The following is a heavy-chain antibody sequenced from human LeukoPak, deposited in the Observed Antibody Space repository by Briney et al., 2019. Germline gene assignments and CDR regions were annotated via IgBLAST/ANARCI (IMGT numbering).Heavy chain of an antibody. V-gene: IGHV4-59*01. CDR3: ARDRGNSGLNFDL. J-gene: IGHJ2*01. CDR2: IYYIGST. D-gene: IGHD2/OR15-2a*01. Sequence: SETLSLTCTVSGGSISSYYWNWIRQPPGKGLEWIGYIYYIGSTNYNPSLKSRVTISVDTSKNQFSLKLSSVTAAGTAVYYCARDRGNSGLNFDLWGRGTLVTVSS. CDR1: GGSISSYY.